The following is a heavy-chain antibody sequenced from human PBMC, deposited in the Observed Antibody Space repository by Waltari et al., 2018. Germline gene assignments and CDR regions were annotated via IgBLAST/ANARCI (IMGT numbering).Heavy chain of an antibody. CDR1: GGSIAPPKHY. J-gene: IGHJ3*01. V-gene: IGHV4-39*01. CDR3: ATYIGASVGTAAFDV. CDR2: ISYAGTT. D-gene: IGHD5-12*01. Sequence: QLQLQESGPGPVKPSETLSLTCRVSGGSIAPPKHYWTWIRQPPGQGLEWIVTISYAGTTYTNPSLRSRLTMSRDTSKNQLSLTLGSTTAADTAVYYCATYIGASVGTAAFDVWGQGTMVTVSS.